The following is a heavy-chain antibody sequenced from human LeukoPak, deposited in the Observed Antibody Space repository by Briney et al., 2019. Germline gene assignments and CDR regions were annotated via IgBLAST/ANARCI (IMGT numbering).Heavy chain of an antibody. J-gene: IGHJ4*02. Sequence: GGSLRLSCAASGFTFSDYYMSWIRQAPGKGLEWVSYISSSGSTIYYADSVKGRFTISRDNAKNSLYLQMNSVRAEDTAVYYCARDSSSWYGIIDYWGQGTLVTVSS. D-gene: IGHD6-13*01. CDR2: ISSSGSTI. CDR3: ARDSSSWYGIIDY. V-gene: IGHV3-11*04. CDR1: GFTFSDYY.